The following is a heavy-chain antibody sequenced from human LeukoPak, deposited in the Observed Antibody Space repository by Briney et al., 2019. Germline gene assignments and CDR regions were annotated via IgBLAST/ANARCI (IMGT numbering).Heavy chain of an antibody. CDR2: INTDGSST. CDR3: ARDDFWSGYSD. J-gene: IGHJ4*02. D-gene: IGHD3-3*01. V-gene: IGHV3-74*01. CDR1: GFTFSSYS. Sequence: GGSLRLSCAASGFTFSSYSMNWVRQAPGKGLVWVSRINTDGSSTSYADSVKGRFTISRDDAKNTLYLQMNSLRAEDTAVYYCARDDFWSGYSDWGQGTLVTVSS.